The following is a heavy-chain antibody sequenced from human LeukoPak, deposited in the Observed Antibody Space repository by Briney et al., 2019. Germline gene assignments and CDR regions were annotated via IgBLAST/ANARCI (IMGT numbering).Heavy chain of an antibody. CDR2: INPNSGGT. D-gene: IGHD3-3*02. V-gene: IGHV1-2*02. Sequence: ASVKVSCKASGYTFTGYYMHWVRQAPGQGLEWMGWINPNSGGTNYAQKFQGRVTMTRDTSISTAYMELSRLRSDDTAVYYCARVSPYGIVITPFDYWGQGTLVTVSS. CDR1: GYTFTGYY. J-gene: IGHJ4*02. CDR3: ARVSPYGIVITPFDY.